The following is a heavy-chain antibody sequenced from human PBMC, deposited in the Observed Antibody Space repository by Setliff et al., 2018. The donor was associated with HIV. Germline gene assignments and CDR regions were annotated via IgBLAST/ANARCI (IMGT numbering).Heavy chain of an antibody. Sequence: SETLSLTCTVSGGSITSDGYFWTWIRQHPGKGLEWIGYISYSGSTYYNPSLKSRVTISGDTSKNQFSLKLTSVAATDTAVYYCARSPMDPPPYWWFDPWGQGTLVTV. D-gene: IGHD2-15*01. CDR2: ISYSGST. V-gene: IGHV4-31*03. J-gene: IGHJ5*02. CDR1: GGSITSDGYF. CDR3: ARSPMDPPPYWWFDP.